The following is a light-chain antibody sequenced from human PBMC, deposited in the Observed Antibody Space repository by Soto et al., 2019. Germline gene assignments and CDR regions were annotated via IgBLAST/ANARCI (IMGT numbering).Light chain of an antibody. CDR2: DVS. Sequence: EIVLTQSPGTLSLSPGERATLSCRSSQSVSSNYLAWYQQKPDLPPRLLIYDVSGRATGIPDMLSGSGSGTVFNLTISRLETEDFAVYYCQQYGSSPTLGQGTKVEI. CDR3: QQYGSSPT. J-gene: IGKJ1*01. CDR1: QSVSSNY. V-gene: IGKV3-20*01.